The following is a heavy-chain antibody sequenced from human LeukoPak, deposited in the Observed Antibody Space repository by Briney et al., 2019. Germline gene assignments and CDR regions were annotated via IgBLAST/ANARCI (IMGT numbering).Heavy chain of an antibody. D-gene: IGHD2-21*02. V-gene: IGHV3-30*18. Sequence: GGSLRLSCAASGFTFSSYGMHWVRQAPGKGLEWVAVISYDGSNKYYADSVKGRFTISRDNAKNTLYLQMNSRRAEDTAVYYCAKRRDDCGGDCYPDYWGQGTLVTVSS. CDR1: GFTFSSYG. CDR2: ISYDGSNK. CDR3: AKRRDDCGGDCYPDY. J-gene: IGHJ4*02.